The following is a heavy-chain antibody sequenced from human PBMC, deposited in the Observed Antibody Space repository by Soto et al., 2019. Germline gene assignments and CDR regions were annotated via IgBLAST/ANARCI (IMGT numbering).Heavy chain of an antibody. Sequence: GGSLRLSCAASGFTFSSYSMNWVRQAPGKGLEWVSSISSSSSYIYYADSVKGRFTISRDNAKNSLYLQMNSLRAEDTAVYYCARDLGDDFWSGPYYFDYWGQGTLVTVSS. J-gene: IGHJ4*02. CDR2: ISSSSSYI. CDR1: GFTFSSYS. D-gene: IGHD3-3*01. V-gene: IGHV3-21*01. CDR3: ARDLGDDFWSGPYYFDY.